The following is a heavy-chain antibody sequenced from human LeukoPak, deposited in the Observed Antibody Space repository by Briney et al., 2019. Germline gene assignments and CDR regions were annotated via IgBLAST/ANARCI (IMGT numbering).Heavy chain of an antibody. CDR1: GYTFTSYG. Sequence: ASMKVSCKASGYTFTSYGISWVRQAPGQGLEWMGWISAYNGNTNYAQKLQGRVTMTTDTSTSTAYMELRSLRSDDTAVYYCASVKYYDFWSGYFDPWGQGTMVTVSS. J-gene: IGHJ3*01. D-gene: IGHD3-3*01. CDR3: ASVKYYDFWSGYFDP. V-gene: IGHV1-18*01. CDR2: ISAYNGNT.